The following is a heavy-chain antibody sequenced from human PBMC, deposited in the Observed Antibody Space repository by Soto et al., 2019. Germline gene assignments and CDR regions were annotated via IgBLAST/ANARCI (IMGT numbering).Heavy chain of an antibody. D-gene: IGHD6-19*01. J-gene: IGHJ4*02. Sequence: SVKVSCKASGGSFSTNEIDWVRQAPGQGLEWMGRIFPNVGTADYAQKFQGRLTIIADESTATVFMELSRLSPADTAVYFCARARYSSRWGTFDSWGQGTQVTV. CDR1: GGSFSTNE. CDR2: IFPNVGTA. V-gene: IGHV1-69*13. CDR3: ARARYSSRWGTFDS.